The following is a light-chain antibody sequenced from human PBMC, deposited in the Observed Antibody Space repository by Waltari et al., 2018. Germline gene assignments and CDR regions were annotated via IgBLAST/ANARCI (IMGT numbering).Light chain of an antibody. Sequence: SFALTQPPSVSVSPGQTASITCSGDKLGENFVSWYQQRPGQSPVLVIYQDTKRPSGIPDRFSGSKSGNTATLTIRGTQVVDEADYFCQAWQQWTTAFFGAGTQLTVL. CDR3: QAWQQWTTAF. V-gene: IGLV3-1*01. CDR2: QDT. J-gene: IGLJ1*01. CDR1: KLGENF.